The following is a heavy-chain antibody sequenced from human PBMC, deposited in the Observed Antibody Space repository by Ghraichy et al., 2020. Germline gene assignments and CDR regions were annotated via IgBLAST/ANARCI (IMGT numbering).Heavy chain of an antibody. V-gene: IGHV1-46*01. D-gene: IGHD2-2*01. CDR2: INPSGGST. CDR3: ARDGTDCSSTSCFYTNYYYYYYMDV. Sequence: ASVKVSCKASGYTFTSYYMHWVRQAPGQGLEWMGIINPSGGSTSYAQKFQGRVTMTRDTSTSTVYMELSSLRSEDTAVYYCARDGTDCSSTSCFYTNYYYYYYMDVWGKGTTVTVSS. CDR1: GYTFTSYY. J-gene: IGHJ6*03.